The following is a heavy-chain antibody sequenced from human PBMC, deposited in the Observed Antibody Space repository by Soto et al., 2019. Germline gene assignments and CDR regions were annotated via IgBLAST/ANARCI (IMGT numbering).Heavy chain of an antibody. V-gene: IGHV5-51*01. D-gene: IGHD2-2*02. J-gene: IGHJ4*02. CDR2: IYPDDSDT. CDR3: ARQYTTPYYFDS. CDR1: GYGFSSYW. Sequence: GESLKISCKDSGYGFSSYWIAWVRQTPGKGLEWMGLIYPDDSDTRYNPSFQGQVTFSADKSINTAYLQWSGLKAPDTAMYYCARQYTTPYYFDSWGQGTLVTVSS.